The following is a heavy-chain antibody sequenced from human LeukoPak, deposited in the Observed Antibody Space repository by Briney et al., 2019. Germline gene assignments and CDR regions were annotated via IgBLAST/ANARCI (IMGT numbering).Heavy chain of an antibody. D-gene: IGHD2-15*01. CDR1: GFTFSTYS. V-gene: IGHV3-21*01. CDR2: ISGSSSHT. J-gene: IGHJ3*02. Sequence: AGGSLRLSCAASGFTFSTYSMSWVRQAPGKGLEWVSSISGSSSHTNYADSVKARFTISRDNAKNSLYLQMNSLTAEDTAVYYCVCCRGGSCIYSAFDIWGQGTMVTVSS. CDR3: VCCRGGSCIYSAFDI.